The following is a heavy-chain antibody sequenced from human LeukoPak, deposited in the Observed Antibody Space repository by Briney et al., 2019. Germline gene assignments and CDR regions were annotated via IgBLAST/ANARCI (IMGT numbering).Heavy chain of an antibody. J-gene: IGHJ4*02. V-gene: IGHV1-18*01. CDR3: ARELERGSDFDY. D-gene: IGHD1-1*01. CDR2: ISAYNGNT. CDR1: GYTFTSYG. Sequence: ASVTVSCKASGYTFTSYGISWVRQAPGQGLEWMGWISAYNGNTNYAQKLQGRVTMTTDTSTSTAYMELRSLRSDDTAVYYCARELERGSDFDYWGQGTLVTVSS.